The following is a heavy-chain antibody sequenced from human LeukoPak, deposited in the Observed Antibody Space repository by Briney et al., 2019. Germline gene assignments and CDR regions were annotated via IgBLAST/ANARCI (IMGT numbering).Heavy chain of an antibody. D-gene: IGHD6-13*01. V-gene: IGHV1-24*01. J-gene: IGHJ5*02. CDR3: ATTHKTGYSSSFIYREVTWFDP. CDR1: GYTLTELS. Sequence: ASVKVSCKVSGYTLTELSMHWVRQAPGKGLEWMGGFDPEDGETIYAQKFQGRVTMTEDTSTDTAYMELSSLRSEDTAVYYCATTHKTGYSSSFIYREVTWFDPWGQGTLVTVSS. CDR2: FDPEDGET.